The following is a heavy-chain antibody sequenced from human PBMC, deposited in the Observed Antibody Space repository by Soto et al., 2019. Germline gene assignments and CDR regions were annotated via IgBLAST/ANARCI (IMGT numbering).Heavy chain of an antibody. J-gene: IGHJ6*03. CDR2: IYYSGST. Sequence: SETLSLTCTVSGGSISSYYWSWIRQPPGKGLEWIGYIYYSGSTNYNPSLKSRVTISVDTSKNQFSLKLSSVTAADTAVYYCARLLPTFSRNYYYYMYVWGKGSTVPVSS. CDR3: ARLLPTFSRNYYYYMYV. D-gene: IGHD3-16*01. V-gene: IGHV4-59*08. CDR1: GGSISSYY.